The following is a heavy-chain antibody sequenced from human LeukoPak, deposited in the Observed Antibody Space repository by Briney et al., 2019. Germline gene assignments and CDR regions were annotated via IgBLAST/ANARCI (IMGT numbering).Heavy chain of an antibody. V-gene: IGHV1-18*01. J-gene: IGHJ6*03. CDR3: ARDHYYDSSGRGYYYYYMDV. CDR1: GYTFTSYG. CDR2: ISAYNGNT. D-gene: IGHD3-22*01. Sequence: ASVKVSCKASGYTFTSYGISWVRQAPGQGLEWMGWISAYNGNTNYAQKLQGRVTMTTDTSTSTAYMELRSLRSDDTAVYYCARDHYYDSSGRGYYYYYMDVWGKGTTVTVSS.